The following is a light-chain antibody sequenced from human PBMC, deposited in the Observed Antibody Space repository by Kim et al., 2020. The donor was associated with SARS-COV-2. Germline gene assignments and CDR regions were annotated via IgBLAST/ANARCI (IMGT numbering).Light chain of an antibody. CDR1: QGISNN. V-gene: IGKV1-16*02. Sequence: ASVGERVTIPCRASQGISNNLAWLQQKPGKAPKFLIYAASILQSGVPSKFSGSGSGTDFTLTISSLQSEDFATYYCQQYKSYPLTFGGGTKVDIK. CDR2: AAS. CDR3: QQYKSYPLT. J-gene: IGKJ4*01.